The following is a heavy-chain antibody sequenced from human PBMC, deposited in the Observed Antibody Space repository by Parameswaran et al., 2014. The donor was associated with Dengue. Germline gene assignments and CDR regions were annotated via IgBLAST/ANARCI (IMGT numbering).Heavy chain of an antibody. D-gene: IGHD5-12*01. CDR2: INHSGST. Sequence: RWIRQPPGKGLEWIGEINHSGSTNYNPSLKSRVTISVDTSKNQFSLKLTSVTAADTAVYYCARGPSDIMTKIVFGNFDYWGQGTLVTVSS. V-gene: IGHV4-34*01. J-gene: IGHJ4*02. CDR3: ARGPSDIMTKIVFGNFDY.